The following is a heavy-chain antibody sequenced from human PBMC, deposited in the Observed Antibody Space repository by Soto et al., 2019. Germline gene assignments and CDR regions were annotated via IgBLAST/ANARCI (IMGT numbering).Heavy chain of an antibody. J-gene: IGHJ3*01. CDR1: GFTLGSHW. CDR2: VNTDGATT. CDR3: AREAAYCRRTICYRRAFDL. Sequence: EVELVESGGDLVQPWGSLRLSCAASGFTLGSHWMHWVRQVPGKGLMWVGRVNTDGATTSYADAVKGRFTISKDNAKNTVFLVMDDLTTEDTSTYYCAREAAYCRRTICYRRAFDLWGQGTMVTVSP. D-gene: IGHD2-2*01. V-gene: IGHV3-74*01.